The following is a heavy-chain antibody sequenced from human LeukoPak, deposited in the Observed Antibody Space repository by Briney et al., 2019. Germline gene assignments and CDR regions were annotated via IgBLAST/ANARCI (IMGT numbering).Heavy chain of an antibody. CDR3: TIRERLDY. J-gene: IGHJ4*02. Sequence: PGGSLRLSCAASGFTFTHAWMKWVRQAPGKGLEWVGHIKSKNDGGTTAYAAPVKGRFTISRDDSKNTLYLQMSSLKTEDTAVYYCTIRERLDYWGQGTLVTVSS. CDR2: IKSKNDGGTT. V-gene: IGHV3-15*01. D-gene: IGHD1-26*01. CDR1: GFTFTHAW.